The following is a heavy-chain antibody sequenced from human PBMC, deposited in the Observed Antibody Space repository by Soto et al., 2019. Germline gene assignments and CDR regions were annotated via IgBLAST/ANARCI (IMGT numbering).Heavy chain of an antibody. CDR3: ARDYGDYFDFDY. J-gene: IGHJ4*02. D-gene: IGHD4-17*01. CDR1: GFTFSSYG. CDR2: IWYDGSNK. Sequence: QVQLVGSGGGVVQPGRSLRLSCAASGFTFSSYGMHWVRQAPGKGLEWVAVIWYDGSNKYYADSVKGRFTISRDNSKNTLYLQMNSLRAEDTAVYYCARDYGDYFDFDYWGQGTLVTVSS. V-gene: IGHV3-33*01.